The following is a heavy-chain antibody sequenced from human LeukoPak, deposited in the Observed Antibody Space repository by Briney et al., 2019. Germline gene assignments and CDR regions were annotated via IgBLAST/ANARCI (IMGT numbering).Heavy chain of an antibody. Sequence: GSLRLSCAASGFTFDDYGMSWVRQAPGKGLEWVSGINWNGGSTGYADSVKGRFTISRDNAKNSLYLQMNSLRAEDTAVYYCAREGTRGYCSSTSCCPYYYYYYMDVWGKGTTVTVSS. CDR1: GFTFDDYG. D-gene: IGHD2-2*01. CDR2: INWNGGST. J-gene: IGHJ6*03. V-gene: IGHV3-20*04. CDR3: AREGTRGYCSSTSCCPYYYYYYMDV.